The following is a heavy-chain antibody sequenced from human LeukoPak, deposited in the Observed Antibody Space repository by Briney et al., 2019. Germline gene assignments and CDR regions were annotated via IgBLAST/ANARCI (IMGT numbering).Heavy chain of an antibody. CDR1: GGSISSSSYY. D-gene: IGHD3-22*01. CDR3: ASPDPSSGYTYYMDV. J-gene: IGHJ6*03. Sequence: SETLSLTCTVSGGSISSSSYYWGWIRQPPGKGLEWIGSIYYSGSTYYNPSLKSRVTISVDTSKNQFYLKLSSVTAADTAVYYCASPDPSSGYTYYMDVWGKGTTVTVSS. V-gene: IGHV4-39*01. CDR2: IYYSGST.